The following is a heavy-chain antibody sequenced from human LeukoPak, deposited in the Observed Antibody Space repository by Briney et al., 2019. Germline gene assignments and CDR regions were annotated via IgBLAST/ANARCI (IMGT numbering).Heavy chain of an antibody. CDR1: GFTFSDYY. CDR2: ISSSGSTI. Sequence: GGSLRLSCAASGFTFSDYYMSWIRQAPGKGLEWVSYISSSGSTIYYADSVKGRFTISRDNAKNSLYLQMNSLRAEDTAVYYYARDFGEQWLVHGLRSPTYYFDYWGQGTLVTVSS. J-gene: IGHJ4*02. D-gene: IGHD6-19*01. CDR3: ARDFGEQWLVHGLRSPTYYFDY. V-gene: IGHV3-11*01.